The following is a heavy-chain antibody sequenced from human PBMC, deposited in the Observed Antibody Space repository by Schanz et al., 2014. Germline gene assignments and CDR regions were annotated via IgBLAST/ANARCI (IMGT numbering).Heavy chain of an antibody. V-gene: IGHV3-15*01. J-gene: IGHJ3*01. CDR2: IKSKVDGGTT. D-gene: IGHD4-17*01. CDR1: GFNFKAYA. CDR3: STDLTAVDYDAIGL. Sequence: EAQLLESGGGLVQPGGSLRLSCAASGFNFKAYAMNWVRQAPGKGLEWVGRIKSKVDGGTTDNAAPVQGRFTISRDDSKNTLHLQMNSLKTEDTAVYYCSTDLTAVDYDAIGLWGQGTMVTVSS.